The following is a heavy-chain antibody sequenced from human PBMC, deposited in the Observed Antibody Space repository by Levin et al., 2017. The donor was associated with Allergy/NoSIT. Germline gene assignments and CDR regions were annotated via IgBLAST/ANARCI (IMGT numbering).Heavy chain of an antibody. J-gene: IGHJ4*02. Sequence: SETLSLTCTVSGGSISSSSYYWGWIRQPPGKGLEWIGSIYSSGSTYYNPSLKSRVTISVDTSKNQFSLKLSSVTAADTAVYYCASPGTPYYYDSSGYYQRFDYWGQGTLVTVSS. D-gene: IGHD3-22*01. CDR1: GGSISSSSYY. V-gene: IGHV4-39*01. CDR3: ASPGTPYYYDSSGYYQRFDY. CDR2: IYSSGST.